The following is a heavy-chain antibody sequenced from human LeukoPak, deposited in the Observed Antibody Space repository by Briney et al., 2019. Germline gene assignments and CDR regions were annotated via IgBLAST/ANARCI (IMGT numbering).Heavy chain of an antibody. V-gene: IGHV3-23*01. D-gene: IGHD3-16*02. CDR3: ARELFDYVWGSYRAFDY. CDR1: GFTFSSYD. Sequence: GGSLRLSCAASGFTFSSYDMNWVRQAPGKGPEWVSGISGSDGSTYYADSVKGRFTISRDNSKNTLYLQMNSLRADDTAVYYCARELFDYVWGSYRAFDYWGQGILVTVSS. J-gene: IGHJ4*02. CDR2: ISGSDGST.